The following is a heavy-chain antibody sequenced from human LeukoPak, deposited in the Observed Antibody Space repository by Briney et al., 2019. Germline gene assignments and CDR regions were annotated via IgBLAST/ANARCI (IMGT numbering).Heavy chain of an antibody. CDR1: GGSISSSSYY. CDR3: ASSRGVVVPAAIDY. Sequence: KPSETLSLTCTVSGGSISSSSYYWGWIRQPPGKGLEWIGSIYYSGSTYYNPSLKSRVTISVDTSKNQFSLKLSSVTAADTAVYYCASSRGVVVPAAIDYWGQGTLVTVSS. V-gene: IGHV4-39*01. CDR2: IYYSGST. D-gene: IGHD2-2*01. J-gene: IGHJ4*02.